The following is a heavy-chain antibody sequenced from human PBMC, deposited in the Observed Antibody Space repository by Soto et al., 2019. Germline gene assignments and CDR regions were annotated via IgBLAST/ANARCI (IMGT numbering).Heavy chain of an antibody. CDR2: MYNTGST. J-gene: IGHJ6*02. CDR1: GGTISRYY. V-gene: IGHV4-59*01. Sequence: QVQLQESGPGLVKPSETLSLTCTVSGGTISRYYWSWIRQPPGKGLEWIGYMYNTGSTVYNPSFKSRVTISVDXSXNXISLKLNSVTAADTAVYYCARDLWGYCGTDCYPLDVWGQGTTVTVSS. D-gene: IGHD2-21*02. CDR3: ARDLWGYCGTDCYPLDV.